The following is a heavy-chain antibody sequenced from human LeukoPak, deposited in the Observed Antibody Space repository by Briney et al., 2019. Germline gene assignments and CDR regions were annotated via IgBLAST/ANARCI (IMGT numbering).Heavy chain of an antibody. V-gene: IGHV3-48*01. CDR2: IRSSGSTI. CDR1: GFTFSSYS. Sequence: PGGSLRLSCAASGFTFSSYSMNWVRQAPGKGLEWVSYIRSSGSTIYYADSVKGRFTISRDNSKNTLYLQMNSLRAEDTAVYYCAKDYWFDPWGQGTLVTVSS. CDR3: AKDYWFDP. J-gene: IGHJ5*02.